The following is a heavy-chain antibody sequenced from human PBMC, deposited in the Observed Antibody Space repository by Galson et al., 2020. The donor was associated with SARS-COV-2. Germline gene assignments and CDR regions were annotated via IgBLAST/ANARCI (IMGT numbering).Heavy chain of an antibody. CDR2: IRYDGSNK. CDR3: GSELSPYYGMDV. V-gene: IGHV3-30*02. D-gene: IGHD3-16*02. J-gene: IGHJ6*02. Sequence: GEPLKISSAASGFTFSSYGMHWVRQAPGKGLEWVAFIRYDGSNKYYADSVKGRFTISRDNSKNTLYLQMNSLRAEDTAVYYCGSELSPYYGMDVWGQGTTVTVSS. CDR1: GFTFSSYG.